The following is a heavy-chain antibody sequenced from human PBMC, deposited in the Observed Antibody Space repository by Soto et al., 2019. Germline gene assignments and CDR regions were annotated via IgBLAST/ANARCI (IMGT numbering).Heavy chain of an antibody. Sequence: QVQLVESGGGVVQPGRSLRLSCAASGFTFSSYAMHWVRQAPGKGLEWVAVISYDGSNKYYADSVKGRFTISRDNSKNTLYLQMNSLRAEDTAVYYCARDHTVTTETNRFDYWGQGTLVTVSS. D-gene: IGHD4-4*01. V-gene: IGHV3-30-3*01. CDR1: GFTFSSYA. J-gene: IGHJ4*02. CDR3: ARDHTVTTETNRFDY. CDR2: ISYDGSNK.